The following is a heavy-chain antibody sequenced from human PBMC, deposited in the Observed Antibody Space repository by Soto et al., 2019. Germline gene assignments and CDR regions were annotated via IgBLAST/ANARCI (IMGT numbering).Heavy chain of an antibody. CDR1: GFSLTSPGMC. V-gene: IGHV2-70*13. CDR2: IERDDDDK. J-gene: IGHJ6*02. CDR3: ARSIRGPRRFNGMDV. D-gene: IGHD1-20*01. Sequence: SGPTLVNPTETLTLTCTFSGFSLTSPGMCVSWIRQSPGKALEWLALIERDDDDKYYSTSLKTGLTISKDTRKNQVVLAMANMEPADTATYYCARSIRGPRRFNGMDVWGQGTTVTVSS.